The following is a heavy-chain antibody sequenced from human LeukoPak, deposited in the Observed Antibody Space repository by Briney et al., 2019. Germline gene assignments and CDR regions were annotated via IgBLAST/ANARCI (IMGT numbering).Heavy chain of an antibody. Sequence: ASVKVSCKASGYTFSNYGINWVRQAPGQRFEWMAWINPSNGETKYARRFQGRVTLTRDTSINTAYMELSGLRPDDTALYYCARSQFRTTNSGAWGFQPWGQGTLVTVSS. D-gene: IGHD3-16*01. CDR3: ARSQFRTTNSGAWGFQP. CDR2: INPSNGET. V-gene: IGHV1-2*02. J-gene: IGHJ1*01. CDR1: GYTFSNYG.